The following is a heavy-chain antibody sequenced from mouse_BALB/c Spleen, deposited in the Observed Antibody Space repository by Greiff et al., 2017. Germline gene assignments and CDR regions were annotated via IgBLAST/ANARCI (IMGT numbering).Heavy chain of an antibody. Sequence: EVMLVESGGGLVQPGGSLKLSCAASGFTFSSYGMSWVRQTPDKRLELVATINSNGGSTYYPDSVKGRFTISRDNAKNTLYLQMSSLKSEDTAMYYCAREGAMDYWGQGTSVTVSS. J-gene: IGHJ4*01. V-gene: IGHV5-6-3*01. CDR1: GFTFSSYG. CDR2: INSNGGST. CDR3: AREGAMDY.